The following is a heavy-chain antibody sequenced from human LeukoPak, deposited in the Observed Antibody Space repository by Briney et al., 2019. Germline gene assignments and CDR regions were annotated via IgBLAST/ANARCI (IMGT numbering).Heavy chain of an antibody. CDR1: GYTFTRYY. J-gene: IGHJ4*02. CDR3: ARDLVGSSSG. Sequence: GASVKVSCKASGYTFTRYYIHWVRQAPGQGLEWMGVINPSGGSTTPARKFQGRVTMTRDTSTSTVYMDLSSLRSEDTAVYYCARDLVGSSSGWGQGTLVTVSS. D-gene: IGHD6-6*01. CDR2: INPSGGST. V-gene: IGHV1-46*01.